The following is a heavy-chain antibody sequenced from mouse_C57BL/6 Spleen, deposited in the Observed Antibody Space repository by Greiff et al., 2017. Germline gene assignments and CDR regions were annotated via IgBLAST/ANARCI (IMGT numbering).Heavy chain of an antibody. CDR1: GFTFTDYY. CDR2: IRNKANGYTT. V-gene: IGHV7-3*01. CDR3: ARYDGYSFDY. Sequence: EVMLVESGGGLVQPGGSLSLSCAASGFTFTDYYMSWVRQPPGKALEWLGFIRNKANGYTTEYSASVKGRFTIPRDNSQSILYLQMNALRAEDSATYYCARYDGYSFDYWGQGTTLTVSS. D-gene: IGHD2-3*01. J-gene: IGHJ2*01.